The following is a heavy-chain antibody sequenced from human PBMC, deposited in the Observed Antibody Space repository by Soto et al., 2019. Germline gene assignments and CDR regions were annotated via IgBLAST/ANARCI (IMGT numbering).Heavy chain of an antibody. CDR3: ATVIWAAMAWFDP. Sequence: GAPGKGSRKVFGYTLTVIFIHRGGQAPGKGLEWMGGFDPEDGETIYAQKFQGRVTMTEDTSTDTAYMELSSLGSEDTAVYYCATVIWAAMAWFDPWGQGTLVTVSS. CDR2: FDPEDGET. V-gene: IGHV1-24*01. D-gene: IGHD5-18*01. CDR1: GYTLTVIF. J-gene: IGHJ5*02.